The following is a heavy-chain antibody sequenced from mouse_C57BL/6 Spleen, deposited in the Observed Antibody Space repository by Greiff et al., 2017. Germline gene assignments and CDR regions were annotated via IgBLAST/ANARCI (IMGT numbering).Heavy chain of an antibody. V-gene: IGHV1-82*01. CDR2: TYPGDGDT. J-gene: IGHJ3*01. Sequence: VQLQQSGPELVKPGASGQISCKASGYAFGSSWMNWVKQRPGKGLEWIGRTYPGDGDTNYNGKFKGKATLTADKSSSTAYMQLSSQTSAESTVYYCAGRIYYDYDGFAYWGQGTLVTVSA. CDR1: GYAFGSSW. CDR3: AGRIYYDYDGFAY. D-gene: IGHD2-4*01.